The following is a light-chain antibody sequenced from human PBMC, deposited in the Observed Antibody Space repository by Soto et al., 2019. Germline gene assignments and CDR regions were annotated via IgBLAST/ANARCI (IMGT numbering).Light chain of an antibody. V-gene: IGKV3-20*01. CDR1: QSVSNSY. CDR2: VAS. J-gene: IGKJ2*01. Sequence: EIVLTQSPGTLSLSPGERASLSCRASQSVSNSYLAWYQQKPGQAPRLLIYVASSRATVIPDRFSGSGSGTDFTLTISRLEPEELAVYYCQQYGNSPRTFGQGTKLVIK. CDR3: QQYGNSPRT.